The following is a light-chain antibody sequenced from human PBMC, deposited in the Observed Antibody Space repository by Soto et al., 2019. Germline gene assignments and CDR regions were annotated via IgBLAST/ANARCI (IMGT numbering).Light chain of an antibody. Sequence: QSVVTQPPSASGTPGQRITISCSGSSSNIESHTVNWFQQVPGAAPKLLIKTNNQRPSGVPDRFSGSKSGASASLAISGLQPEDEATYDCATWDDSRKVVFGTGTKLTVL. CDR2: TNN. J-gene: IGLJ1*01. CDR3: ATWDDSRKVV. CDR1: SSNIESHT. V-gene: IGLV1-44*01.